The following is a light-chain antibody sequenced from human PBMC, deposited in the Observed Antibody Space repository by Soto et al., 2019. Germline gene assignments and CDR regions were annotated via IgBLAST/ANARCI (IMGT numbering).Light chain of an antibody. Sequence: EIVMTQSPATLSVSPGERATLSCSASQSVSSNLAWYQQKPGQAPRLLIYGASTRATGIPARFSGSGSGTEFTLTISSLQSEDFAVYYCQQYNTWPPWTFGQGTKVDIK. V-gene: IGKV3-15*01. CDR2: GAS. CDR1: QSVSSN. J-gene: IGKJ1*01. CDR3: QQYNTWPPWT.